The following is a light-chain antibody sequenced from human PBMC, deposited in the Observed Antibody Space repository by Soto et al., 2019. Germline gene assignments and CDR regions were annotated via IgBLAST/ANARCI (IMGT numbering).Light chain of an antibody. CDR2: AAS. CDR1: QSISNS. CDR3: QQSYSTPRRFT. Sequence: DIQMTQSPSSLSASIGDSVTITCRTSQSISNSLTWYPQKPGKAPQLLIYAASSLQSGVPARFSGSGSGTDFTLRISSLQPEDFATYYCQQSYSTPRRFTFGPGTTVHIK. V-gene: IGKV1-39*01. J-gene: IGKJ3*01.